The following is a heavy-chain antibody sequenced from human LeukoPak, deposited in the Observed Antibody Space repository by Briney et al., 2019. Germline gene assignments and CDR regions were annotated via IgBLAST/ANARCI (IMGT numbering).Heavy chain of an antibody. J-gene: IGHJ5*02. D-gene: IGHD3-22*01. CDR3: ARVPTTDSIFDL. CDR2: MNPNSRNT. Sequence: SMNPNSRNTGYAQKFHARVTITRNTSLSAAYMELSSLRSEDTAVYYCARVPTTDSIFDLWGQGTLVTVSS. V-gene: IGHV1-8*01.